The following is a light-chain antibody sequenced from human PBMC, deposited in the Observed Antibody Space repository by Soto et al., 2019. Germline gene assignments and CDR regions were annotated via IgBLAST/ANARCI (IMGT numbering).Light chain of an antibody. CDR2: GAS. CDR1: QSVRSN. V-gene: IGKV3-20*01. CDR3: HQYGSSPGT. J-gene: IGKJ1*01. Sequence: EIVMTQSPATLSVSPEERTTHYSMASQSVRSNLAWYQQKPGQAPRLLIYGASSTATGIPVRFSGSGSGTDFTLTISRLEPEDFAVYYCHQYGSSPGTLGQGTRVDI.